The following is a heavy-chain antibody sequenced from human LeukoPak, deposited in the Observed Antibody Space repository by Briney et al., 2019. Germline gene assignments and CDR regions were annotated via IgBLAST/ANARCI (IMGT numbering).Heavy chain of an antibody. CDR1: GFTFSSYG. CDR3: AVAYYYGSGDAFDI. Sequence: PGGSLRLSCAASGFTFSSYGMSWVRQAPGKGLEWVSSINSDSNYIYYADSVQGRFTISRDNAKNSLYLQMNSLRAEDTAVYYCAVAYYYGSGDAFDIWGQGTKVTVSS. CDR2: INSDSNYI. D-gene: IGHD3-10*01. V-gene: IGHV3-21*01. J-gene: IGHJ3*02.